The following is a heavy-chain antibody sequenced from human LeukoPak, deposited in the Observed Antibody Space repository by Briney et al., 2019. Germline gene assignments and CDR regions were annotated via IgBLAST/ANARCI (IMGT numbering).Heavy chain of an antibody. CDR2: ISYSGST. Sequence: SETLSLTCAVYGGSFSGYYWNWIRQPPGKGLEWIGFISYSGSTNYSPSLKSRVTISANTSKNQFSLKLSSVTAADTAVYYCARGKLPSITMVRGVRHTNWFDPWGQGTLVTVSS. D-gene: IGHD3-10*01. V-gene: IGHV4-59*01. J-gene: IGHJ5*02. CDR1: GGSFSGYY. CDR3: ARGKLPSITMVRGVRHTNWFDP.